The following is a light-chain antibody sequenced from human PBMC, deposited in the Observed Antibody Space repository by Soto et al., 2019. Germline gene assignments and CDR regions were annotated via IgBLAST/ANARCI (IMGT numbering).Light chain of an antibody. V-gene: IGKV2-24*01. CDR2: MVS. Sequence: DFVMTQTPLSSPVTLGQPASISCRSSQSLVHSDGNSYLSWLHQRPGQPPRLLIYMVSNRFSGVPDRFRGSGAGTDFTLKNSRVEPEYVGVYYCMQATQPYTFGQGTKLEIK. CDR3: MQATQPYT. CDR1: QSLVHSDGNSY. J-gene: IGKJ2*01.